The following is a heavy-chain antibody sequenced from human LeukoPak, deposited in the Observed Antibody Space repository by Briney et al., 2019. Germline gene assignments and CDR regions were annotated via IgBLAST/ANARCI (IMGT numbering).Heavy chain of an antibody. D-gene: IGHD6-19*01. Sequence: GGSLRLSCAASGFTVSSNYMSWVRQAPGKGPEWVSIIYSGGNTYYADSVKGRFTISRDTSKNTLYLQMNSLRAEDTAVYYCARSFLGDGSGWYFGFDYWGQGTLVTVSS. CDR3: ARSFLGDGSGWYFGFDY. CDR1: GFTVSSNY. CDR2: IYSGGNT. V-gene: IGHV3-53*01. J-gene: IGHJ4*02.